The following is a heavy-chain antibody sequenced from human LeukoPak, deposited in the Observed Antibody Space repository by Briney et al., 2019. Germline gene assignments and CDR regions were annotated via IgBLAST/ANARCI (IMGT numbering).Heavy chain of an antibody. CDR2: IYYSGST. D-gene: IGHD2-15*01. V-gene: IGHV4-39*07. CDR3: ARDRDILYYYMDV. J-gene: IGHJ6*03. Sequence: SETLSLTCTVSGGSISSSSYYWGWIRQPPGKGLEWIGSIYYSGSTYYSPSLKSRVTISVDTSKNQFSLKLSSVTAADTAVYYCARDRDILYYYMDVWGKGTTVTVSS. CDR1: GGSISSSSYY.